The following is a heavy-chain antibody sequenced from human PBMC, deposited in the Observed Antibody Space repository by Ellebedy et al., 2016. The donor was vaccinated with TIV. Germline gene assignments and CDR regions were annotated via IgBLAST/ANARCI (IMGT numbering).Heavy chain of an antibody. Sequence: GESLKISXAASGFTVSTNYINWVRQAPGKGLEWVSVIYSGGTTYYADSVKGRFTISRDNSKNMLYLQMNSLRPEDTAVYYCARAPHYYGSGTLDFDSWGQGTLVTVSS. D-gene: IGHD3-10*01. CDR1: GFTVSTNY. J-gene: IGHJ4*02. CDR2: IYSGGTT. CDR3: ARAPHYYGSGTLDFDS. V-gene: IGHV3-53*05.